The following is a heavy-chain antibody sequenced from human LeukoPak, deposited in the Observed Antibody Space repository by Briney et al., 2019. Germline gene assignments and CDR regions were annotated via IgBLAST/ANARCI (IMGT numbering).Heavy chain of an antibody. J-gene: IGHJ4*02. V-gene: IGHV3-66*01. Sequence: PGGSLRLSCAASGFSVSNNYLSWVRQPPGKGLEWVSVIHSGGRTKYADSVRDRLTISRDNSKNTLYLQMNGLRAEDTAVYYCARDYQSSWTPGCWGQGTLVTVSS. CDR2: IHSGGRT. D-gene: IGHD6-19*01. CDR1: GFSVSNNY. CDR3: ARDYQSSWTPGC.